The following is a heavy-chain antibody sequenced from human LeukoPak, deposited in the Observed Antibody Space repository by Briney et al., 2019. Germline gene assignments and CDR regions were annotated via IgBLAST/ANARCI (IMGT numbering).Heavy chain of an antibody. CDR2: INPRDGST. Sequence: ASVKVSCKASGYTFTSYYIHWVRQAPGQGLEWMGIINPRDGSTMYAQKFQGRVTMTRDTSTSTVYMDLSSLRSEDTAVYYCARRSCSSSSCYFEYWGQGTLVTVSS. V-gene: IGHV1-46*01. CDR3: ARRSCSSSSCYFEY. J-gene: IGHJ4*02. D-gene: IGHD2-2*01. CDR1: GYTFTSYY.